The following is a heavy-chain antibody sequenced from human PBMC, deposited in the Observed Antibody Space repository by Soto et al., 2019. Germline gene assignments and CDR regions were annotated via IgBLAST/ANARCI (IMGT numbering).Heavy chain of an antibody. D-gene: IGHD1-26*01. CDR2: IYHSGST. Sequence: QVQLQESGPGLVKPSVTLSLICAVSGGSISSNNGWSWVRQPPGKGLGWIGEIYHSGSTNYNPSLKGRVTIAVDKAKNQFSLQLTSVTAADTAVYYCARSYVGVISFRAGFDHWGQGTLVSVSS. V-gene: IGHV4-4*02. CDR1: GGSISSNNG. J-gene: IGHJ4*02. CDR3: ARSYVGVISFRAGFDH.